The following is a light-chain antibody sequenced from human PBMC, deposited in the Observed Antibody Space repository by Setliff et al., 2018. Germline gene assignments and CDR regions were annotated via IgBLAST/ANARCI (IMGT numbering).Light chain of an antibody. CDR2: DTN. J-gene: IGLJ1*01. V-gene: IGLV7-46*01. CDR1: TGDVTDTNY. CDR3: SCHTGGNNFV. Sequence: QAVVTQEASLTVSPGGTVTLTCGSSTGDVTDTNYPYWFQQKPGQAPRTLIYDTNIAHSWTPARFSGSLLGGKAALTVSGLQPEDEADYYCSCHTGGNNFVFGSGTKVTVL.